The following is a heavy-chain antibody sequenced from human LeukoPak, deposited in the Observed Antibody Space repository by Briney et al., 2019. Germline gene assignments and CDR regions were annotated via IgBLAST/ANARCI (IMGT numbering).Heavy chain of an antibody. D-gene: IGHD6-19*01. CDR1: GGSISSYY. Sequence: SEILSLTCTVSGGSISSYYWSWIRQPPGKGLEWIGYIYYSGSTNYNPSLKSRVTISVDTSKNQFSLKLSSVTAADTAVYYCARATGWYEVGYFDYWGQGTLVTVSS. J-gene: IGHJ4*02. CDR3: ARATGWYEVGYFDY. CDR2: IYYSGST. V-gene: IGHV4-59*01.